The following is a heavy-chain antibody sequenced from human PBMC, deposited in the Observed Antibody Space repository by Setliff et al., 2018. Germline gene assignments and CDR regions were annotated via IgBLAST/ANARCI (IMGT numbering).Heavy chain of an antibody. CDR3: AKSSGGSSSTNLEY. V-gene: IGHV3-23*01. CDR1: GFTFFSYT. CDR2: ITDDGGTT. J-gene: IGHJ4*02. D-gene: IGHD6-6*01. Sequence: PGESLKISCTTSGFTFFSYTMNWVRQAPGKGLEWVSAITDDGGTTHYAGSVKGRFTIARDNSNSTLYPQMNSLRVEDTALHYCAKSSGGSSSTNLEYLGPGTLVTVSS.